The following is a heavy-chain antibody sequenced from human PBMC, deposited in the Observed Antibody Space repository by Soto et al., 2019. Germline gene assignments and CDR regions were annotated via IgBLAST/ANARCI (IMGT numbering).Heavy chain of an antibody. D-gene: IGHD1-26*01. CDR3: ARVASGSYDWFDP. CDR1: KFSFSGYW. Sequence: EMQLVESGGDLVQPGGSLRLSCAASKFSFSGYWLHWVRQPPGKGLMWVSRINPDGSRTTYAESVKGRFTISRENANNTLFLQMNSLRAEYTAVYYCARVASGSYDWFDPWGQGTLVTVSS. CDR2: INPDGSRT. V-gene: IGHV3-74*01. J-gene: IGHJ5*02.